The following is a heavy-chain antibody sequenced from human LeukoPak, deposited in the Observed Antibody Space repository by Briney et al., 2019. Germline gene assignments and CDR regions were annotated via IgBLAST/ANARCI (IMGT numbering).Heavy chain of an antibody. Sequence: SQTLSLTCTVSGGSISSGDYYWSWIRQPPGKGLEWIGYIYYSGSTYYNPSPKSRVTISVDTSKNQFSLKLSSVTAADTAVYYCARGIVVVPAASQHYYYYYMDVWGKGTTVTVSS. CDR3: ARGIVVVPAASQHYYYYYMDV. CDR2: IYYSGST. D-gene: IGHD2-2*01. CDR1: GGSISSGDYY. V-gene: IGHV4-30-4*08. J-gene: IGHJ6*03.